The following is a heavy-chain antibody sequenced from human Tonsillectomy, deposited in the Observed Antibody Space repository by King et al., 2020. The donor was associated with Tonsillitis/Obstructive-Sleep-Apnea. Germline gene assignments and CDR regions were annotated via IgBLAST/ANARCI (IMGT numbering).Heavy chain of an antibody. CDR1: GYTFTDYY. J-gene: IGHJ4*02. V-gene: IGHV1-2*04. CDR2: INTNNGAS. CDR3: ARDHEAYRGDCWGGYDY. D-gene: IGHD3-3*01. Sequence: EQLVQSGAEVKKPGASVKVSCKTSGYTFTDYYLHWVRQAPGQGLEWMGWINTNNGASRYAQNFQCWVTMTRDTSTSTAYLELSRLKSDDTGVYYCARDHEAYRGDCWGGYDYWGQGTLVTVSS.